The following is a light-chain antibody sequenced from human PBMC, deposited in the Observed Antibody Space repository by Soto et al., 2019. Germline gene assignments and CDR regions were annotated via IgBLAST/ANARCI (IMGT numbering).Light chain of an antibody. CDR2: EVS. CDR3: SSYTSSSTLSNWV. CDR1: SSDVGCYNY. Sequence: QSALTQPASVSGSPGQSITISCTGTSSDVGCYNYVSWYQQHPGKAPKLMIYEVSNRPSGVSNRFSGSKSGNTASLTISGLQAEDEADYYCSSYTSSSTLSNWVFGGGTKLTVL. J-gene: IGLJ3*02. V-gene: IGLV2-14*01.